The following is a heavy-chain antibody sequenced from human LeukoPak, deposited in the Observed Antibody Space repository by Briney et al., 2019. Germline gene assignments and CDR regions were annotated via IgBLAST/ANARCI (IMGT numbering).Heavy chain of an antibody. J-gene: IGHJ4*02. Sequence: ASVKVSCKASGYTFTSYYMHWVRQAPGQGLEWMGIINPSGGSTNYAQKFQGRVTITADESTSTAYMELSSLRSEDTAVYYCAIGSSIAALSPDYWGQGTLVTVSS. CDR3: AIGSSIAALSPDY. CDR2: INPSGGST. V-gene: IGHV1-46*01. D-gene: IGHD6-6*01. CDR1: GYTFTSYY.